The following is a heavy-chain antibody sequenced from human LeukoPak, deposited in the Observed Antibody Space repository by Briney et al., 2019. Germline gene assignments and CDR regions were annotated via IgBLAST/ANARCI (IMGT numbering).Heavy chain of an antibody. Sequence: SETLSLTCAVYGGSFSGYYWGWIRQPPGKGLEWIGTIYYIGSTYYNASLKSRLTISVDTSKSQFSLRLSSVTAADTAVYYCARQMYNWNGLDYWGQGALVTVSS. D-gene: IGHD1-1*01. CDR3: ARQMYNWNGLDY. V-gene: IGHV4-39*01. J-gene: IGHJ4*02. CDR2: IYYIGST. CDR1: GGSFSGYY.